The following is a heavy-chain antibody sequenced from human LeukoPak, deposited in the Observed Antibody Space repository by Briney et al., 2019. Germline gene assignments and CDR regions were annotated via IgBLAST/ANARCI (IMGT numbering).Heavy chain of an antibody. D-gene: IGHD5-18*01. J-gene: IGHJ3*02. CDR3: ARDRQLWLDAFDI. Sequence: ASVKVSCKASGYTFTSFGISWVRQAPGQGLEWMGWISAYNGNTNSAQKLQGRVTMTTDTSTSTAYMELRSLRSDDTAVYYCARDRQLWLDAFDIWGQGTMVTVSS. CDR2: ISAYNGNT. CDR1: GYTFTSFG. V-gene: IGHV1-18*01.